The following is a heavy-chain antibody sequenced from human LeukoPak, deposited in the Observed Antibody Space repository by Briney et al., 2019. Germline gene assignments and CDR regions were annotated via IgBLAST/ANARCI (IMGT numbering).Heavy chain of an antibody. V-gene: IGHV1-8*01. D-gene: IGHD3-22*01. Sequence: ASVTVSCKASGYTFTSYDISWVRPATGQGLERMGWMKPNSGNTGYAQKFQGRVIMTRNTSITTAYMELSSLRSEDTAVYYCARGRGYDSSGYYGVWSQGTLVTVSS. CDR2: MKPNSGNT. CDR1: GYTFTSYD. CDR3: ARGRGYDSSGYYGV. J-gene: IGHJ4*02.